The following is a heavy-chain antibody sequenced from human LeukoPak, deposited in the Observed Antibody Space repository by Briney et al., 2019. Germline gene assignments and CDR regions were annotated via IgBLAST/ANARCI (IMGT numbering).Heavy chain of an antibody. D-gene: IGHD4-23*01. CDR1: GGTFSSYA. CDR2: IIPIFGTA. CDR3: ASFSTTVVTPRARSDY. V-gene: IGHV1-69*01. J-gene: IGHJ4*02. Sequence: SSVKVSCKASGGTFSSYAISWVRQAPGQGLEWMGGIIPIFGTANYAQKFQGRVTITADESTSTAYMELSSLRSEDTAVYYCASFSTTVVTPRARSDYWGQGTLVTVSS.